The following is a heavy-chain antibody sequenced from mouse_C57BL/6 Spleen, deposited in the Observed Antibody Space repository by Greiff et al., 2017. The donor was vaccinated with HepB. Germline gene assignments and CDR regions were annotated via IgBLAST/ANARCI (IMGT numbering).Heavy chain of an antibody. V-gene: IGHV1-4*01. J-gene: IGHJ4*01. D-gene: IGHD2-3*01. Sequence: QVQLQQSGAELARPGASVKMSCKASGYTFTSYTMHWVKQRPGQGLEWIGYINPSSGYTKYNQKFKDKATLTVDKSSSTAYMQLSSLTSEDSAVYYCAREGLLHAMDYWGQGTSVTVSS. CDR2: INPSSGYT. CDR3: AREGLLHAMDY. CDR1: GYTFTSYT.